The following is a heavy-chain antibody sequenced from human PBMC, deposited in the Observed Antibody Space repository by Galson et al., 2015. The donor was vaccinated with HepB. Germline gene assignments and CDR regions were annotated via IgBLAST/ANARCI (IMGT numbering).Heavy chain of an antibody. CDR1: GYSFTNYD. CDR2: MNPSSGNT. V-gene: IGHV1-8*01. Sequence: SVKVSCKASGYSFTNYDINWVRQATGEGPEWMGWMNPSSGNTGYAQKFQGRVTLTRDASITTAYLELSSLRSEDTAVYYCARGGVWFRELVKSHYHYYVDVWGKGTTVTVSS. J-gene: IGHJ6*03. CDR3: ARGGVWFRELVKSHYHYYVDV. D-gene: IGHD3-10*01.